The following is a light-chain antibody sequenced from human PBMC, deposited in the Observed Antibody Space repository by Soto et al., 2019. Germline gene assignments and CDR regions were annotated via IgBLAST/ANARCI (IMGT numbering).Light chain of an antibody. CDR1: QSVSSY. V-gene: IGKV3-11*01. J-gene: IGKJ5*01. CDR3: QQRSNWLSIT. Sequence: EIVLTQSPATLSLSPGERATLSCRASQSVSSYLAWDRQKPGQAPRLRIYDASNWATGIPARFSGSGSGTDFTLTISSLEPEDFAVYFCQQRSNWLSITFGQGTRLEIK. CDR2: DAS.